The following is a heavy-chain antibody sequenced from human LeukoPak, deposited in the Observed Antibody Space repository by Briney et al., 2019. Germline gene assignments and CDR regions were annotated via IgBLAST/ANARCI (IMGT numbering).Heavy chain of an antibody. J-gene: IGHJ4*02. CDR2: ININSGGI. Sequence: ASVKVSXKTSGYTFIDYWIHWVRQAPGQGLEWIGRININSGGINYAQKFQGRVTMTRATSISTAYMELSRLRFGDTAVYYCARDRDGGVGTMDYWGQGTLVPVSS. D-gene: IGHD3-3*01. V-gene: IGHV1-2*06. CDR3: ARDRDGGVGTMDY. CDR1: GYTFIDYW.